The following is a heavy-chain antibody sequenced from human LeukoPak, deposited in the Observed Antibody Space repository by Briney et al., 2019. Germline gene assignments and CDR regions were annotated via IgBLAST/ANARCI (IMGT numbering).Heavy chain of an antibody. V-gene: IGHV3-33*01. CDR3: AREVLSGYSSGWYRGFDY. CDR1: GFTFSSYG. CDR2: IWYDGSNK. Sequence: GRSLRLSCAASGFTFSSYGVHWVRQAPGKGLEWVAVIWYDGSNKYYADSVKGRFTISRDNSKNTLYLQMNSLRAEDTAVYYCAREVLSGYSSGWYRGFDYWGQGTLVTVSS. J-gene: IGHJ4*02. D-gene: IGHD6-19*01.